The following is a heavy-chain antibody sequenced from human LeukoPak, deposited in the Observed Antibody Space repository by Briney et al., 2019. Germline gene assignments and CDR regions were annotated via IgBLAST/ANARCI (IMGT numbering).Heavy chain of an antibody. V-gene: IGHV4-59*01. D-gene: IGHD6-6*01. J-gene: IGHJ4*02. Sequence: SETLSLTCSVSGGSINSCYWSWIRQPPGKGLEWIGFIFYSGSTNYNPSLNSRATISVDTSKNQFSLKLNSVTSADTAVYYCARDKSGLAARRYFDFWGQGALVTVSS. CDR2: IFYSGST. CDR3: ARDKSGLAARRYFDF. CDR1: GGSINSCY.